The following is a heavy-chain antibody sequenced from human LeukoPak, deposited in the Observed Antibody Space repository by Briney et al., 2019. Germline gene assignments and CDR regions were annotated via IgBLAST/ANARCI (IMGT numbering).Heavy chain of an antibody. CDR1: GFTFSSCT. J-gene: IGHJ4*02. CDR2: IISNGGST. CDR3: ARERNGYYNDY. V-gene: IGHV3-64*01. D-gene: IGHD3-3*01. Sequence: PGGSLRLSCAASGFTFSSCTMHWVRQAPGEGLEFVSAIISNGGSTYYANSVKGRFTISRDNSKNTLYLQMGSLRAEDMAVYYCARERNGYYNDYWGQGTLVTVSS.